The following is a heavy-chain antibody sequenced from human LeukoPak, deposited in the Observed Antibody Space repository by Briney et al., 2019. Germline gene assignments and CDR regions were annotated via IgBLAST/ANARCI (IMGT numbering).Heavy chain of an antibody. CDR3: ARDGDSSGYYSYNWFDP. Sequence: GGSLRLSCAASGFTFSSYSMNWVRQAPGKGLEWVSYISSSGSTIYYADSVKGRFTISRDNAKNSLYLQMNSLRAEDTAVYYCARDGDSSGYYSYNWFDPWGQGTLVTVSS. V-gene: IGHV3-48*04. CDR1: GFTFSSYS. J-gene: IGHJ5*02. D-gene: IGHD3-22*01. CDR2: ISSSGSTI.